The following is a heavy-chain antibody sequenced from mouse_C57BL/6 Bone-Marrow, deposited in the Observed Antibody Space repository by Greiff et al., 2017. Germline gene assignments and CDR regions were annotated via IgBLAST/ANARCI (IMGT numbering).Heavy chain of an antibody. D-gene: IGHD1-1*01. CDR1: GYTFTSYW. Sequence: QVQLQQPGAELVKPGASVKMSCKASGYTFTSYWITWVKQRPGQGLEWIGDIYPGSGSTNYNEKFKSKATLTVDTSSSTAYMQLSSLTSEDSAVYYCAIFTTVVGYYAMDYWGQGTSVTVSS. J-gene: IGHJ4*01. CDR2: IYPGSGST. CDR3: AIFTTVVGYYAMDY. V-gene: IGHV1-55*01.